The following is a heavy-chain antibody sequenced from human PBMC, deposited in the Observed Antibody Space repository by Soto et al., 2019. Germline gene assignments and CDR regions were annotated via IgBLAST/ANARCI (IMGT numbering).Heavy chain of an antibody. CDR1: GFIFSNYG. Sequence: QVQLVESGGGVVQPGRSLRLSCAASGFIFSNYGINWVRLAPGKGLEWLAVISYDGNDTYYADSVKGRFTISRDNSKNTLYLQMNSLRDEDTAVYYCAKDRTTFYWYFDLWGRGTLVTVSS. CDR3: AKDRTTFYWYFDL. J-gene: IGHJ2*01. D-gene: IGHD1-7*01. V-gene: IGHV3-30*18. CDR2: ISYDGNDT.